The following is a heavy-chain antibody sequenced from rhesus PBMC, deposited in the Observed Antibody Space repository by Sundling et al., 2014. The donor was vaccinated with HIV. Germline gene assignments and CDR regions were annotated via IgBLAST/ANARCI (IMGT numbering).Heavy chain of an antibody. CDR1: GLTFSNYG. CDR2: INSGGGGT. D-gene: IGHD5-30*01. Sequence: EVQLVETGGGLVQPGGSLKLSCAASGLTFSNYGMNWVRQAPGRGLEWVSTINSGGGGTYYADSVKGRFTISRDNSKNTVSLQMNSLRAEDTAVYYCAKDLEDIVGTVDYWGQGVLVTVSS. CDR3: AKDLEDIVGTVDY. J-gene: IGHJ4*01. V-gene: IGHV3S42*01.